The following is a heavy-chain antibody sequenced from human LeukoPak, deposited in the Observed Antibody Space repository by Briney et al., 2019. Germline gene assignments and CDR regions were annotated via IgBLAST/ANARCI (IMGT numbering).Heavy chain of an antibody. J-gene: IGHJ2*01. D-gene: IGHD2-8*02. CDR3: ARVRTEWYIDL. CDR1: GFIFSPYW. V-gene: IGHV3-7*01. CDR2: MKEDGGEK. Sequence: QPGGSLRLSCAVSGFIFSPYWVTWVRQAPGMGLEWVANMKEDGGEKFYVDSVRGRFTISRDNAKNSVYLQMNSLRVEDTGVYYCARVRTEWYIDLWGRGTLVTVST.